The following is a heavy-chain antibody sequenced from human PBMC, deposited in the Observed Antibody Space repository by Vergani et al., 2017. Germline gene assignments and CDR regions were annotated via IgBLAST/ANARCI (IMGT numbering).Heavy chain of an antibody. CDR1: GGTFSSYA. CDR3: AKDSDDYVWGSYRIYGSFNY. J-gene: IGHJ4*02. D-gene: IGHD3-16*02. V-gene: IGHV3-23*04. Sequence: VQLVQSGAEVKKPGSSVKVSCKASGGTFSSYAISWVRQTPGKGLEWISAIDDGGASTYYADSVKGRFTISRDNSNNTLYLQMHSLRAEDTAIYYCAKDSDDYVWGSYRIYGSFNYWGLGTLVTVSS. CDR2: IDDGGAST.